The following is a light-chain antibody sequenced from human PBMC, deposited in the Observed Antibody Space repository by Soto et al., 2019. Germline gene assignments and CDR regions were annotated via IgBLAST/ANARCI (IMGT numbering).Light chain of an antibody. CDR3: QQTYSTPPT. Sequence: DIQMTQSPSSLSASVRDRVTITCRASQSISTYLNWYQQKAGLAPKLLIYAASSLQSGVPSRFSGSGSGTDFTLTISSLQPEDFATYYCQQTYSTPPTFGQGTKVDI. J-gene: IGKJ1*01. V-gene: IGKV1-39*01. CDR1: QSISTY. CDR2: AAS.